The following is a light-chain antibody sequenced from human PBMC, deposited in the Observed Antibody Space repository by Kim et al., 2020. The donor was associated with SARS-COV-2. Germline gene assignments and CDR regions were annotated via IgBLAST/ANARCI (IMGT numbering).Light chain of an antibody. CDR3: QQSHSTPRT. V-gene: IGKV1-39*01. CDR2: AAS. J-gene: IGKJ1*01. Sequence: DIQMTQSPSSLSASVGDRVTIICRTSQSISSYLNWYQQKPGKAPKFLIYAASNLQSGVPSRFSGSGSGTDFTLTITSLQPEDFATYYCQQSHSTPRTFGQGTKVDIK. CDR1: QSISSY.